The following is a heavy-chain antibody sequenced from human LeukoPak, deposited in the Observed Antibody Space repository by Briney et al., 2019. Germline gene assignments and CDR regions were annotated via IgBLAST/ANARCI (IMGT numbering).Heavy chain of an antibody. J-gene: IGHJ6*03. CDR3: ARAEAAGDNRGGYYYFYMDV. CDR1: GFTFSAHH. Sequence: GSLRLSCATSGFTFSAHHMNWVRQAPGKGLEWVSGITASGATTYYADSVKGRFTISRDSSQSTLYLQMNSLRAEDTAVYYCARAEAAGDNRGGYYYFYMDVWGKGTTVNVSS. D-gene: IGHD6-25*01. V-gene: IGHV3-23*01. CDR2: ITASGATT.